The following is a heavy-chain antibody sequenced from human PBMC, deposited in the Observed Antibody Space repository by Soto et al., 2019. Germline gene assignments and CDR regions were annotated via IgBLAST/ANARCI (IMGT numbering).Heavy chain of an antibody. Sequence: SETLSLTCGVSGDSITSTSYWSWVRQPPGKGLEWIGEIYHSGGTNSNPSLKSRVTMSVDKSKNQFSLRLSAVTAADTAVYYCASHVERTLRSLNWFDSWGQGTLVIVSA. CDR3: ASHVERTLRSLNWFDS. CDR1: GDSITSTSY. J-gene: IGHJ5*01. D-gene: IGHD4-17*01. V-gene: IGHV4-4*02. CDR2: IYHSGGT.